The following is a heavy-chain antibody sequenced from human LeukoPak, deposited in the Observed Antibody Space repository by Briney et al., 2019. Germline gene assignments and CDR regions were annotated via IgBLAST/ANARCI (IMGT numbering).Heavy chain of an antibody. J-gene: IGHJ6*03. Sequence: GASVKVSCKASGYTFINYGISWVRQAPGQGLEWMGWISSQNGSTNYAQKVQGRVTMTTDTSTSTAFMELRSLRSDDTAVYYCARGVPTTILGVVYYYYYYMDVWGKGTTVTVSS. V-gene: IGHV1-18*01. D-gene: IGHD3-3*01. CDR1: GYTFINYG. CDR3: ARGVPTTILGVVYYYYYYMDV. CDR2: ISSQNGST.